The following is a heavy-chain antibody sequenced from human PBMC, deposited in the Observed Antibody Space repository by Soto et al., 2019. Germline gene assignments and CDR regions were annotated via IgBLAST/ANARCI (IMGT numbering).Heavy chain of an antibody. Sequence: SETLSLTCAVSGGSISAAGYSWSWIRQPPGGGLEWIGYIYHSGTFLYNPSLKTRLTISMDRSSNRFSLTLNSVTAADTAVYYCARVARWAFDIWGQGTVVTVSS. CDR3: ARVARWAFDI. CDR1: GGSISAAGYS. CDR2: IYHSGTF. D-gene: IGHD2-15*01. V-gene: IGHV4-30-2*01. J-gene: IGHJ3*02.